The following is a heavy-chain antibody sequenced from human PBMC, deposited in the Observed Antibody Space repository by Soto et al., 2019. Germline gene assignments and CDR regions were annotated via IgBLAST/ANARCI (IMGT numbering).Heavy chain of an antibody. J-gene: IGHJ6*02. D-gene: IGHD5-12*01. CDR2: IYYSGST. Sequence: SETLSLTCTVSGGSISSYYWSWIRQPPGKGLEWIGYIYYSGSTNYNPSLKSRVTISVDTSKNQFSLKLSSVTAADTAVYYCARLGSRDGYNHAYYYYGMDVWGQGTTVTVSS. CDR3: ARLGSRDGYNHAYYYYGMDV. V-gene: IGHV4-59*08. CDR1: GGSISSYY.